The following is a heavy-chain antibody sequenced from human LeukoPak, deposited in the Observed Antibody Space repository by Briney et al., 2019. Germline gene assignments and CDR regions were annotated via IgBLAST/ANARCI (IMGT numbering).Heavy chain of an antibody. CDR1: GGSISTSNYY. J-gene: IGHJ6*03. D-gene: IGHD6-6*01. Sequence: SQTLSLTCTVSGGSISTSNYYWSWIRQPAGKGLEWIGRIYTSGSTNYNPSLKSRVTISVDTSKSQFSLRLNSVTAADTAVYYCARGESSSSPLYYYYYYMDVWGKGTTVTVSS. V-gene: IGHV4-61*02. CDR3: ARGESSSSPLYYYYYYMDV. CDR2: IYTSGST.